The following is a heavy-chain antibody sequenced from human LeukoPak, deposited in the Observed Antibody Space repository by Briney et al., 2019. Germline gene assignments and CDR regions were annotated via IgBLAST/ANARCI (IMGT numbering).Heavy chain of an antibody. D-gene: IGHD6-19*01. CDR1: GDSVSSNSAA. CDR3: ARYPGYSSGWDYYYGMDV. CDR2: TYYRSKWYN. J-gene: IGHJ6*02. Sequence: HSQTLSLTCAISGDSVSSNSAAWNWIRQSPSRGLEWLGRTYYRSKWYNDYAVSVKSRITINPDTSKNQFSLKLSSVTAADTAVYYCARYPGYSSGWDYYYGMDVWGQGTTVTVSS. V-gene: IGHV6-1*01.